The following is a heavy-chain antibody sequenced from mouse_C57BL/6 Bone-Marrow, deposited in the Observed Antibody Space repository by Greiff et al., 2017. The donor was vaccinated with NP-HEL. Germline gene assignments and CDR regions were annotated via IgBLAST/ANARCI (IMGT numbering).Heavy chain of an antibody. D-gene: IGHD2-5*01. V-gene: IGHV1-69*01. CDR3: ATYYSNYGAWFAY. CDR1: GYTFTSYW. Sequence: QVQLQQSGAELVMPGASVKLSCKASGYTFTSYWMHWVKQRPGQGLEWIGEIDPSDSYTNYNQKFKGKSTLTVDKSSSTAYMQLSSLTSEDSAVYYCATYYSNYGAWFAYWGQGTLVTVSA. CDR2: IDPSDSYT. J-gene: IGHJ3*01.